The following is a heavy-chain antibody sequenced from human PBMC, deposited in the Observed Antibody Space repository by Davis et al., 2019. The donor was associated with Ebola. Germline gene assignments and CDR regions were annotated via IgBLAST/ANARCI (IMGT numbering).Heavy chain of an antibody. CDR3: ARRRLSFEAIDY. D-gene: IGHD1-26*01. Sequence: SETLSLTCTVSGGSISSSGFYWTWIRQPPGKGLEWIGSIYYRGTTYYTPSLKSRVTISVDTSKNQFSLKLSSVSAADTAVYYCARRRLSFEAIDYWGQGTLVTVSS. J-gene: IGHJ4*02. CDR2: IYYRGTT. CDR1: GGSISSSGFY. V-gene: IGHV4-39*01.